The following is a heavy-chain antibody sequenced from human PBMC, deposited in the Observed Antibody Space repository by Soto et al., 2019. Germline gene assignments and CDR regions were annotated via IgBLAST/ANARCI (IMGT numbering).Heavy chain of an antibody. D-gene: IGHD2-2*01. CDR2: ISAYNGNT. CDR1: GYTFTSYG. V-gene: IGHV1-18*01. J-gene: IGHJ4*02. CDR3: ARDKGGVVADYFDY. Sequence: QVQLVQSGAEVKKPGASVKVSCKASGYTFTSYGIIWVRQAPGQGLEWMGWISAYNGNTNYAQKLQGRVTMTTDTATRTAYMELRSLRSDDTAVYYCARDKGGVVADYFDYWGQGTLVTVSS.